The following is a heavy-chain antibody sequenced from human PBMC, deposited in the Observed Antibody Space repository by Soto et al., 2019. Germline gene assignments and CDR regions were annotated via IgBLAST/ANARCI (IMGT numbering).Heavy chain of an antibody. Sequence: QVQLVQAGAEVKKPGSSVKVSCKASGGTFSSYAISWVRQAPGQGLEWMGGIIPSFGTANYAQKFQGRVTITEDESTSTAYMELSSLRSEDTAVYYCASPGGYCSSTSCSTMYYFDYWGHGPLVTVSS. CDR3: ASPGGYCSSTSCSTMYYFDY. J-gene: IGHJ4*01. V-gene: IGHV1-69*01. D-gene: IGHD2-2*01. CDR2: IIPSFGTA. CDR1: GGTFSSYA.